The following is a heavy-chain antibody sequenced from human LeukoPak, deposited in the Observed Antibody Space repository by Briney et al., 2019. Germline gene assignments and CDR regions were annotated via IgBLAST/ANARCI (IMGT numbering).Heavy chain of an antibody. CDR2: INPNSGGT. J-gene: IGHJ5*02. D-gene: IGHD3-3*01. CDR1: GYTFTGYD. CDR3: ARDTYDFWSGYHNWFDP. Sequence: ASVKVSCKASGYTFTGYDMHWVRQGPGQGLEWMGWINPNSGGTNYAQKFQGRVTMTRVTSISTAYMELSRLRSDDTAVYYCARDTYDFWSGYHNWFDPWGQGTLVTVSS. V-gene: IGHV1-2*02.